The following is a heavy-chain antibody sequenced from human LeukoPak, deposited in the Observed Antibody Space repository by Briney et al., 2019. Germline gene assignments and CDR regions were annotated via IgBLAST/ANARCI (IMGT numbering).Heavy chain of an antibody. J-gene: IGHJ6*03. Sequence: SETLSLTCTVSGDSISSHYWSWIRQPPGKGLEWMGFFFEVGSTNYKSSLESRVTMSVDTSKNQFSLKLRSVTAADTAVYYCARVLQNYYHLDVWGTGTTVTVS. CDR3: ARVLQNYYHLDV. CDR1: GDSISSHY. D-gene: IGHD2/OR15-2a*01. V-gene: IGHV4-59*11. CDR2: FFEVGST.